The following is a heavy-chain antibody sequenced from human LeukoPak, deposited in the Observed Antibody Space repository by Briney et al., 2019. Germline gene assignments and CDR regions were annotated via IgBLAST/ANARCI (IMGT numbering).Heavy chain of an antibody. J-gene: IGHJ6*03. CDR1: GDSIIRDY. D-gene: IGHD3-3*01. V-gene: IGHV4-4*07. CDR2: IYTSERT. CDR3: ATIGRYYDFWSGYHSQRYIDV. Sequence: SETLSLTCGVSGDSIIRDYWSWMRQPAGKGLEGGGRIYTSERTNYNPSLKRRVNISVDTSKNQFSLKLSSVTASDTAVYYCATIGRYYDFWSGYHSQRYIDVWGKGTTVTVSS.